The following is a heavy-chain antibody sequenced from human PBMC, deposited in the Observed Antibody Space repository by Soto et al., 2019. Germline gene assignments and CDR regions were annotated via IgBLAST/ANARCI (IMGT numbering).Heavy chain of an antibody. J-gene: IGHJ4*02. CDR1: GGSFSGYY. V-gene: IGHV4-34*01. CDR3: ARADLYHSDSGSPFDY. D-gene: IGHD3-10*01. Sequence: SETLSLTCAVYGGSFSGYYWSWIRQSPGKGLEWIAEINDSGSTSYNPSLKSRVTMSVDTSKNQFSLKLSSVTAADTAVYYCARADLYHSDSGSPFDYWGQGTLVTVSS. CDR2: INDSGST.